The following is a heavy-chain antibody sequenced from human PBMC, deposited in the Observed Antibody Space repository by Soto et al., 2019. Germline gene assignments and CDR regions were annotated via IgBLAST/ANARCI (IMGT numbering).Heavy chain of an antibody. D-gene: IGHD6-19*01. J-gene: IGHJ6*03. CDR1: GYSFTNYG. V-gene: IGHV1-18*01. CDR3: ARDRGVAPPVAGNTHYYYYMDV. CDR2: ISAFNGNT. Sequence: QDQLVQSGAEVKKPGASVTVSCKASGYSFTNYGITWVRQAPGQGLEWLGWISAFNGNTHYVQKVQGRVTLTTDASTSTAYMELRSLRSDDTAVYYCARDRGVAPPVAGNTHYYYYMDVWGKGTTVTVSS.